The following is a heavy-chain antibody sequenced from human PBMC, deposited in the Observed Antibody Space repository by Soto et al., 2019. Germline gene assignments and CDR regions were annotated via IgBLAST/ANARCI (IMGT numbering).Heavy chain of an antibody. V-gene: IGHV3-15*01. J-gene: IGHJ4*02. D-gene: IGHD1-1*01. Sequence: EVQVVESGGDLVEPGGSLRLSCVTSGFMFSSAWMSWVRQGPGKGLEWVARIKSNNDGGAADYAAPVNGRFSISRDDSNSPGYLHMNSLRAEDTARYYCVEGWNDLWGLGPLVTVSS. CDR2: IKSNNDGGAA. CDR3: VEGWNDL. CDR1: GFMFSSAW.